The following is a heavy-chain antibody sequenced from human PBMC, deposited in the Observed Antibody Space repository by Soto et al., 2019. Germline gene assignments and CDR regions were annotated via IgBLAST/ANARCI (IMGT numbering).Heavy chain of an antibody. Sequence: QVQLQESGPGLVRPSETLSLTCTVSGGSFSSYYWTWIRQSPGQGLEWIGYIYYSGSTDYNPSLRTRLPISIDTSKNQFSLRLNSMTAADTAVYYCAGRDCSGTNCYYLDYYYMDVWGKGTTVTVSS. CDR2: IYYSGST. D-gene: IGHD2-2*01. V-gene: IGHV4-59*08. CDR1: GGSFSSYY. J-gene: IGHJ6*03. CDR3: AGRDCSGTNCYYLDYYYMDV.